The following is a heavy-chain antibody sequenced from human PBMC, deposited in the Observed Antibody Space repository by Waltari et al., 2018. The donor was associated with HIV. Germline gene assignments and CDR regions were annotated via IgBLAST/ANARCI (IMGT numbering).Heavy chain of an antibody. CDR1: GGSISSSSYY. V-gene: IGHV4-39*01. D-gene: IGHD4-17*01. CDR2: SDYSGST. Sequence: QLQLQESGPGLVKPSETLSLTCTVSGGSISSSSYYWGRIRQPPGKGLGGIGSSDYSGSTDYNPSLKSRVTISVDTSKNQFSRKLSSVTAADTAVYYGASGGAGATTFDYWGQGTLVTVSS. CDR3: ASGGAGATTFDY. J-gene: IGHJ4*02.